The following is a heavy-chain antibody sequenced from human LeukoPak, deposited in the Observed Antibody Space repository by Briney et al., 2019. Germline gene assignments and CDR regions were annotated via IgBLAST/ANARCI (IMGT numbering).Heavy chain of an antibody. CDR2: INPNSGGT. J-gene: IGHJ4*02. Sequence: ASVKVSCKASGYTFTGYYMHWVRQAPGQGLEWMGWINPNSGGTNYAQKFQGRVTMTRDTSISTAYMELSRLRSDDTAVYYCATGSSSWYGNFDYWGQGTLVTVFS. V-gene: IGHV1-2*02. CDR1: GYTFTGYY. CDR3: ATGSSSWYGNFDY. D-gene: IGHD6-13*01.